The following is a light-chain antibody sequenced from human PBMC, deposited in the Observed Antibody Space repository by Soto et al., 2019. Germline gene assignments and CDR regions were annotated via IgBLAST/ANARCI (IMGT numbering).Light chain of an antibody. J-gene: IGLJ1*01. CDR3: GSYTSSSTQV. CDR2: DVS. V-gene: IGLV2-14*01. Sequence: QSALTQPASVSGSPGQSITISCTGTSSDIGAYNYVSWYQQHPGKAPKLMIYDVSNRPSGVSTRFSGSKSGNTASLTISGLQAEDEADYYCGSYTSSSTQVFGTGTKVTV. CDR1: SSDIGAYNY.